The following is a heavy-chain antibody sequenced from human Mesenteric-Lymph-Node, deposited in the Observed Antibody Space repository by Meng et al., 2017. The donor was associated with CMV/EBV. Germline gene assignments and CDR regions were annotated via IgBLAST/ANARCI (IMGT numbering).Heavy chain of an antibody. CDR2: INHSGST. D-gene: IGHD3-3*01. CDR3: ARAYYDFWSGYYRHHGMDV. Sequence: GSLRLSCAVYGGSFSGYYWSWIRQPPGKGLEWIGEINHSGSTNYNPSLKSRVTISVDTSKNQFSLKLSSVTAADTAVYYCARAYYDFWSGYYRHHGMDVWGQGALVTVSS. V-gene: IGHV4-34*01. J-gene: IGHJ6*02. CDR1: GGSFSGYY.